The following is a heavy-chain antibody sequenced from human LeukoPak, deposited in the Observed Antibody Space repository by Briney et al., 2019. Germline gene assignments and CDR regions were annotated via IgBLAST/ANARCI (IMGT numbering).Heavy chain of an antibody. CDR3: ARESPTMGVSFDI. D-gene: IGHD4/OR15-4a*01. CDR2: ISSSGSYI. CDR1: RFTFSSYS. V-gene: IGHV3-21*04. J-gene: IGHJ3*02. Sequence: GGSLRLSCAASRFTFSSYSMNWVRQAPGKGLEWVSSISSSGSYIYYADSVKGRFTISRDNAKNSLYLQMNSLRAEDTALYYCARESPTMGVSFDIWGQGTMVTVSS.